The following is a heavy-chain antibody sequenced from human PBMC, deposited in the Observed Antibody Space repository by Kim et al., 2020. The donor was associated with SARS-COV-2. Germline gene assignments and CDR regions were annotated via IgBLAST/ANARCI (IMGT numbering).Heavy chain of an antibody. Sequence: GGSQRLSCAASGFTFNTYWMTWVRQAPGKGLEWVANIKKDGSEQYYVDSVKGRFTISRDNAKNSLYLQMNSLRAEDTAVYYCVRDWGESYWGQGTLVTVS. CDR1: GFTFNTYW. J-gene: IGHJ4*02. D-gene: IGHD7-27*01. CDR2: IKKDGSEQ. CDR3: VRDWGESY. V-gene: IGHV3-7*01.